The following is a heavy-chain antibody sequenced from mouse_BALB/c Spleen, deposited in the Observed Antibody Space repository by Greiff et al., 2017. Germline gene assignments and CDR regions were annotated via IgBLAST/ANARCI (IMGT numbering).Heavy chain of an antibody. CDR1: GYSFTSYW. CDR2: IDPSDSET. Sequence: QVQLQQSGPQLVRPGASVKISCKASGYSFTSYWMHWVKQRPGQGLEWIGMIDPSDSETRLNQKFKDKATLTVDKSSSTAYMQLSSPTSEDSAVYYCARNYGNSYYAMDYWGQGTSVTVSS. D-gene: IGHD2-1*01. J-gene: IGHJ4*01. CDR3: ARNYGNSYYAMDY. V-gene: IGHV1S127*01.